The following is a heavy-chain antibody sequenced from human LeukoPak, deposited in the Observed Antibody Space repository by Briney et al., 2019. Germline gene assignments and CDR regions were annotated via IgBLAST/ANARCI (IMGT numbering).Heavy chain of an antibody. CDR2: IIPIFGTA. V-gene: IGHV1-69*06. CDR1: GGTFSSYA. Sequence: SVKVSCKASGGTFSSYAISWVRQAPGQGLEWMGGIIPIFGTANYAQKFQGRVTITADKSTSTAYMELSSLRSEDTAVYYCARDLSYSSGWSFGYWGQGTLVTVSS. CDR3: ARDLSYSSGWSFGY. D-gene: IGHD6-19*01. J-gene: IGHJ4*02.